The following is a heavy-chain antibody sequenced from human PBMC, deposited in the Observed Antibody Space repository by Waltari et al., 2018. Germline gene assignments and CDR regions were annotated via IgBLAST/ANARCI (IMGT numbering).Heavy chain of an antibody. CDR3: ARDYCDRTNCRGMYV. CDR1: EFTFSSYA. V-gene: IGHV3-30*09. CDR2: ISKNERNT. D-gene: IGHD3-22*01. J-gene: IGHJ6*02. Sequence: QVQLVESGGGVVQPGRSLRVSCAASEFTFSSYAMHWVRQAPGKGLEWVAVISKNERNTYYVDSVRGRFAISRENSKKMLYLQMDSLRAEDTAVYYCARDYCDRTNCRGMYVWGQGTTVTVSS.